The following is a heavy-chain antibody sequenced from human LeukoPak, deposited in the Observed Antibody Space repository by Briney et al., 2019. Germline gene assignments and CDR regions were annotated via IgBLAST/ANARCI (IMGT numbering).Heavy chain of an antibody. V-gene: IGHV4-34*01. Sequence: PSETLSLTCAVYGGSFSGYYWSWIRQPPGKGLEWIGEINHSGSTNYNPSLKSRVTISVDTSKNQFSLKLSSVTAADTAVYYCARDHRLTGDYAWYHFDYWGQGTLVTVSS. D-gene: IGHD3-16*01. CDR2: INHSGST. CDR1: GGSFSGYY. J-gene: IGHJ4*02. CDR3: ARDHRLTGDYAWYHFDY.